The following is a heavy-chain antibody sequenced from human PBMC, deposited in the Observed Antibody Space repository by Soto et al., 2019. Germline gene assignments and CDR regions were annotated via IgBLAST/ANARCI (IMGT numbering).Heavy chain of an antibody. CDR2: INPNSGGT. V-gene: IGHV1-2*02. CDR1: GYTFTGYY. Sequence: ASVKVYFKASGYTFTGYYMHWLRQAAGQGLEWMGWINPNSGGTNYAQKFQGRVTMTRDTSISTAYMELSRLRSDDTAVYYCARGGPYYDILTGYRNWFDPWGQGTLVTVSS. D-gene: IGHD3-9*01. J-gene: IGHJ5*02. CDR3: ARGGPYYDILTGYRNWFDP.